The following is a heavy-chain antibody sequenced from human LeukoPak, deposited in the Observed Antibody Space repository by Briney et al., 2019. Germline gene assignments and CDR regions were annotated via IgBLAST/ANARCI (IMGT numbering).Heavy chain of an antibody. D-gene: IGHD2-21*02. CDR2: IYYSGST. V-gene: IGHV4-59*01. J-gene: IGHJ6*02. CDR1: GGSISSYY. CDR3: ARAPYCGGDCYSDYYYGMDV. Sequence: SETLSLTCTASGGSISSYYWSWIRQPPGKGLEWIGYIYYSGSTNYNPSLKSRVTISVDTSKNQFSLKLSSVTAADTAVYYCARAPYCGGDCYSDYYYGMDVWGQGTTATVSS.